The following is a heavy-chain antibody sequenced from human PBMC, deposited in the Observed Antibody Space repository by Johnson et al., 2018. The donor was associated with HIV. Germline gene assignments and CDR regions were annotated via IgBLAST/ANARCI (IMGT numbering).Heavy chain of an antibody. CDR3: ARDRRFGDPGAFDI. CDR1: GFTFSSYA. V-gene: IGHV3-23*04. CDR2: IRGSGGRT. Sequence: EVQLVESGGGVVQPGRSLRLSCAASGFTFSSYAMSWVRQAPGKGLEWVSVIRGSGGRTYYADSVKGRFTISRDNSKNTLYLQMNSLRAEDTAVYYCARDRRFGDPGAFDIWGQGTMVTVSS. D-gene: IGHD2-21*02. J-gene: IGHJ3*02.